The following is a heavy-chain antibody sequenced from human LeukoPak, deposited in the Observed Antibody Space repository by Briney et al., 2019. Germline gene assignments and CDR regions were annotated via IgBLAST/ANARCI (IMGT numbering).Heavy chain of an antibody. J-gene: IGHJ5*02. CDR2: INHSGST. CDR1: GGSFSGYY. V-gene: IGHV4-34*01. D-gene: IGHD2-15*01. Sequence: PSETLSLTCAVYGGSFSGYYWSWIRQPPGKGLEWIGEINHSGSTNYNPSLKSRVTISVDTSKNQFSLKLSSVTAADTAVYYCARVVVVVAAGPGFDPWGQGTLVTVSS. CDR3: ARVVVVVAAGPGFDP.